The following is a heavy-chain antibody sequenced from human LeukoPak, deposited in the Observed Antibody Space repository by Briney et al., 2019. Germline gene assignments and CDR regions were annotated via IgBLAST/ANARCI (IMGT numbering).Heavy chain of an antibody. CDR1: GFTFSSYA. Sequence: WGSLRLSCAASGFTFSSYAMSWVRQAPGKGLEWVSAISGSGGSTYYADSMKGRFTISRDNSKNTLYLQMNSLRAEDTAVYYCAKDARVDTAMVLYTHFDYWGQGTLVTVSS. CDR2: ISGSGGST. D-gene: IGHD5-18*01. J-gene: IGHJ4*02. CDR3: AKDARVDTAMVLYTHFDY. V-gene: IGHV3-23*01.